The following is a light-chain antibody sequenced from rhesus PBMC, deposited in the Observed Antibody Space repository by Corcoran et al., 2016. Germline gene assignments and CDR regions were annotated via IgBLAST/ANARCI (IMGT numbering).Light chain of an antibody. CDR2: TAT. J-gene: IGKJ1*01. CDR3: LQYNSDPWT. Sequence: DIQMTQSPSSLSASVGDRVTITCRASQGISTYLTWYQPKQGKAPKRLNYTATSLDSGVPSRFSVSGSVTDCTLTLSSLQPEDFATYYCLQYNSDPWTFGQGTKVEIK. V-gene: IGKV1-43*02. CDR1: QGISTY.